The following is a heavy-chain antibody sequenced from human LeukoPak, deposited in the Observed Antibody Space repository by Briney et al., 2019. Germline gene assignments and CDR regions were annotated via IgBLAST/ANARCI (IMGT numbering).Heavy chain of an antibody. D-gene: IGHD3-22*01. CDR2: ISSSSSYI. CDR1: GFTFSSYS. J-gene: IGHJ4*02. V-gene: IGHV3-21*01. CDR3: ARALIGPSYYFDY. Sequence: GGSLRLSCAASGFTFSSYSMNWVRQAPGKGLEWVSSISSSSSYIYYADSVKGRFTISRDNAKNSLYLQMNSLRAEDTAVYYCARALIGPSYYFDYWGQGTLVTVSS.